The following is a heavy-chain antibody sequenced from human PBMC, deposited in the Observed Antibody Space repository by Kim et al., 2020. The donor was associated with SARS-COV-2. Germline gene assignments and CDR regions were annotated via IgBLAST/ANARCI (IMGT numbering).Heavy chain of an antibody. Sequence: SVKGRFTISRDDSKNTAYLQMNSLKTEDTAVYYCTSRGRYYDSSGYYHDYWGQGTLVTVSS. CDR3: TSRGRYYDSSGYYHDY. J-gene: IGHJ4*02. V-gene: IGHV3-73*01. D-gene: IGHD3-22*01.